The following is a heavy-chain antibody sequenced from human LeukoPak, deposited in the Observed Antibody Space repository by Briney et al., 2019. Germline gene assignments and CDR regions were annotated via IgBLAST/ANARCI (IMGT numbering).Heavy chain of an antibody. D-gene: IGHD3-16*01. V-gene: IGHV3-23*01. CDR2: ISGSGYYT. CDR1: GSGFTFGNFG. J-gene: IGHJ6*03. Sequence: GGSLRLSCEASGSGFTFGNFGMSWVRQAPGKGLEWLSGISGSGYYTYYADSVKGRFTISRDNSKNILYIQMNSLRAEDTAVYYCAKDGSWGDYYFYFYMDVWGKGTTVTVSS. CDR3: AKDGSWGDYYFYFYMDV.